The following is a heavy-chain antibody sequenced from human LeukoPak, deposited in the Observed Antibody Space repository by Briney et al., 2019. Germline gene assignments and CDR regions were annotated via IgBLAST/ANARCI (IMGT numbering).Heavy chain of an antibody. CDR2: ISGSGGST. CDR3: ARDRLEINYYYYGMDV. CDR1: GFTFSSYA. Sequence: GGSLRLSCAASGFTFSSYAMSWVRQAPGKGLEWVSAISGSGGSTYYADSVKGRFTISRDNSKNTLYLQMNSLRAEDTAVYYCARDRLEINYYYYGMDVWGQGTTVTVSS. J-gene: IGHJ6*02. V-gene: IGHV3-23*01.